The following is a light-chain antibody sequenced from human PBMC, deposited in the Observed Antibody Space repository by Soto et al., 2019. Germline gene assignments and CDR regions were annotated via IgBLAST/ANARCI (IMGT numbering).Light chain of an antibody. V-gene: IGLV1-40*01. Sequence: QSVLTQPPSVSGAPGQRVTISCPGSSSTIGAGYDVHWYQHLPGTAPKLLIYGTSNRPSGVPDRFSGSKSGTSASLAITGLQAEDEADYYCQSYDSSLSVLFGGGTKLTVL. CDR2: GTS. CDR3: QSYDSSLSVL. J-gene: IGLJ2*01. CDR1: SSTIGAGYD.